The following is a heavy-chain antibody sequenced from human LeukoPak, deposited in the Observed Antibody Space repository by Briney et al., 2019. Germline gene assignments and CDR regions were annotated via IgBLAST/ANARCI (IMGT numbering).Heavy chain of an antibody. V-gene: IGHV4-4*07. CDR3: AREGSGWYLDY. J-gene: IGHJ4*02. CDR1: GGSISPHY. CDR2: IYTSGST. Sequence: SETLSLTCSVSGGSISPHYYNWFRQPAGKGLEWIGRIYTSGSTNYSPSLKRRVTMSIDTSKNQFSLKLSSVTAADPAVYYCAREGSGWYLDYWGQGTLVTVSS. D-gene: IGHD6-19*01.